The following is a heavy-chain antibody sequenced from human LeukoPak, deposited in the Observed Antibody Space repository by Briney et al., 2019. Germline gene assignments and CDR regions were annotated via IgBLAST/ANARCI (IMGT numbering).Heavy chain of an antibody. D-gene: IGHD4-17*01. J-gene: IGHJ4*02. Sequence: GRSLRLSCAASGFTFSSYAMHWVRQAPGKGLEWVAVISYDGSNKYYADSVKGRFTISRDNSKNTLHLQMNSLRAEDTAVYYCARGRFYGDYFFDYWGQGTLVTVSS. CDR2: ISYDGSNK. V-gene: IGHV3-30-3*01. CDR3: ARGRFYGDYFFDY. CDR1: GFTFSSYA.